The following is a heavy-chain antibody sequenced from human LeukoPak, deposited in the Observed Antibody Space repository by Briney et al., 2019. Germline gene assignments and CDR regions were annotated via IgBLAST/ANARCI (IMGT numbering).Heavy chain of an antibody. CDR2: GDGSRTT. Sequence: SETMSLTRTVSAACMNNDYRGLIPQSPKKRLEWSGYGDGSRTTNNNPSLHGRVTMSVHPSKNQFSLKLTSVTLADTAHYSCETRPGGSRWYAVFDFWSRGTLVTVSS. CDR3: ETRPGGSRWYAVFDF. D-gene: IGHD6-13*01. V-gene: IGHV4-59*01. CDR1: AACMNNDY. J-gene: IGHJ4*02.